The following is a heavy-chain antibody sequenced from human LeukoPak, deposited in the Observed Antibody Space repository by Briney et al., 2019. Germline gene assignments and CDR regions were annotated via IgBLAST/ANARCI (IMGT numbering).Heavy chain of an antibody. J-gene: IGHJ4*02. CDR3: ATGYCSGGSCYSD. CDR2: ISGSGGST. V-gene: IGHV3-23*01. CDR1: GFTFSSYA. Sequence: PGGSLRLSCAASGFTFSSYAMSRVRQAPGKGLEWVSAISGSGGSTYYADSVKGRFTISRDNSKNTLYLQMNSLRAEDTAVYYCATGYCSGGSCYSDWGQGTLVTVPS. D-gene: IGHD2-15*01.